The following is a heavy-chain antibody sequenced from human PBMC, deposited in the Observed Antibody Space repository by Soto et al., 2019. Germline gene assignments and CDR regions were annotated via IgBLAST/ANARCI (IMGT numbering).Heavy chain of an antibody. J-gene: IGHJ6*02. CDR3: ARHVPAAGYYYGMDV. CDR1: GGTFSSYA. D-gene: IGHD2-2*01. Sequence: QVQLVQSGAEVKKPGSSVKVSCKASGGTFSSYAISWVRQAPGQGLEWMGGIIPIFGTANYAQKFQGRVTXPXXXSXXTASMELSSLRSEDTAVDYCARHVPAAGYYYGMDVWGQGTTVTVSS. V-gene: IGHV1-69*05. CDR2: IIPIFGTA.